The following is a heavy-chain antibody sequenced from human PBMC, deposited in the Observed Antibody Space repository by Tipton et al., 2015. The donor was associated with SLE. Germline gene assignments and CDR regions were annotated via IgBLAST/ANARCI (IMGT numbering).Heavy chain of an antibody. CDR1: GASISRFRYY. J-gene: IGHJ5*02. Sequence: TLSLTCTVSGASISRFRYYWGWLLQPPGNGLEWIGNMYYTRSTYYNPSLKSRVTISVDTSKNQFSLKLSSVTAADTAVYYCASRRDGRGTWFDPWGQGTLFTGSS. D-gene: IGHD3-10*01. CDR3: ASRRDGRGTWFDP. CDR2: MYYTRST. V-gene: IGHV4-39*07.